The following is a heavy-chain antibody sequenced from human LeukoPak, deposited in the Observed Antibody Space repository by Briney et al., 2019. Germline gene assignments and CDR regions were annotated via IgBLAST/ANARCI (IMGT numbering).Heavy chain of an antibody. Sequence: GGSLSLSCAASGFTFSSYGMHWVRQAPGKGLEWVAVIWYDGSNKYYADSVKGRFTISRDNSKNTLYLQMNSLRAEDTAVYYCARTIWYYDSSGYGFDYWGQGTLVTVSS. CDR2: IWYDGSNK. CDR1: GFTFSSYG. D-gene: IGHD3-22*01. V-gene: IGHV3-33*01. CDR3: ARTIWYYDSSGYGFDY. J-gene: IGHJ4*02.